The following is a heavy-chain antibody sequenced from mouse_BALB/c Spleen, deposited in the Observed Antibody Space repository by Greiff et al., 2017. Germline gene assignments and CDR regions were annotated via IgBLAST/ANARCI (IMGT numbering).Heavy chain of an antibody. CDR3: ARDYDVLGNFDD. D-gene: IGHD2-4*01. CDR1: GFNIKDTY. J-gene: IGHJ2*01. CDR2: IDPANGNT. Sequence: EVQLQQSGAELVKPGASVKLSCTASGFNIKDTYMHWVKQRPEQGLEWIGRIDPANGNTKYDPKFQGKATITADTSSNTAYLQLSSLTSEDTAVYYCARDYDVLGNFDDWGQGTTLTVSS. V-gene: IGHV14-3*02.